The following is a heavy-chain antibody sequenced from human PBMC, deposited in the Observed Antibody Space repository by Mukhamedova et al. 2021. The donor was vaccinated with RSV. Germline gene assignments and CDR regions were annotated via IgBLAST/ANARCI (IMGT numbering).Heavy chain of an antibody. D-gene: IGHD5-12*01. CDR3: APTYESSGRSDY. Sequence: VSSISADGETTYYADSVKGRFTTFRDNSKNLLYLRMDSLRAEDTALYYCAPTYESSGRSDYWGRGTLVTVSS. CDR2: ISADGETT. V-gene: IGHV3-23*01. J-gene: IGHJ4*02.